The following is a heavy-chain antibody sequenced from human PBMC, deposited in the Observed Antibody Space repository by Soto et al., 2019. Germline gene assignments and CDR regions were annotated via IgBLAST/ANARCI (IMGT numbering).Heavy chain of an antibody. CDR3: ARGGWRDGYNAPLYS. J-gene: IGHJ5*02. D-gene: IGHD5-12*01. Sequence: HLGGSLRLSCGASAFSNYAIHWVRQAPGKGLEWVGIVSHDAGSTYTADSVQGHFSISRDTSNSTVYLHMSSLRPEDSGLYYCARGGWRDGYNAPLYSLGQGSLVTVS. CDR2: VSHDAGST. CDR1: AFSNYA. V-gene: IGHV3-30*03.